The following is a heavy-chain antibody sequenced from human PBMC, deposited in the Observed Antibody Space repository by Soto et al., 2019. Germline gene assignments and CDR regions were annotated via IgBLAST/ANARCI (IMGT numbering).Heavy chain of an antibody. V-gene: IGHV1-69*13. CDR3: ARDPSDCSGGSCYHLYNWFDP. J-gene: IGHJ5*02. CDR2: IIPIFGTA. CDR1: GGTFSSYA. Sequence: ASVKVSCKASGGTFSSYAISWVRQAPGQGLEWMGGIIPIFGTANYAQKFQGRVTITADEPTSTAYMELSSLRSEDTAVYYCARDPSDCSGGSCYHLYNWFDPWGQGTLVTVPQ. D-gene: IGHD2-15*01.